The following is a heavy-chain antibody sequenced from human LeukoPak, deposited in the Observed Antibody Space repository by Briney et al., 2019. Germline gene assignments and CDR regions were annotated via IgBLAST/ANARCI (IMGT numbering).Heavy chain of an antibody. CDR1: GFTFTSYG. D-gene: IGHD3-10*01. V-gene: IGHV3-21*04. CDR3: ASILITMVRGVVDY. Sequence: PGGSLRLSCAASGFTFTSYGMTWVRQAPGKGLEWVSSISHSSSYIYYADSVKGRFTISRDNAKNSLYLQMNSLRAEDTAVYYCASILITMVRGVVDYWGQGTLVTVSS. CDR2: ISHSSSYI. J-gene: IGHJ4*02.